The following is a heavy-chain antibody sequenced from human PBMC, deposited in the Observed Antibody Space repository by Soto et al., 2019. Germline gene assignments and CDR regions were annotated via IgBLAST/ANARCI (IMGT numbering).Heavy chain of an antibody. V-gene: IGHV3-66*01. CDR3: ASGTGY. J-gene: IGHJ4*02. CDR1: GFTVSSNY. CDR2: VYTGGFT. D-gene: IGHD1-1*01. Sequence: HPGGSLRLSCAASGFTVSSNYMSWVRQAPGKGLEWVSLVYTGGFTYYADSVKGRFSISRDISKNTLFLQMNSLSAEDTAVYYCASGTGYWGQGTLVTVSS.